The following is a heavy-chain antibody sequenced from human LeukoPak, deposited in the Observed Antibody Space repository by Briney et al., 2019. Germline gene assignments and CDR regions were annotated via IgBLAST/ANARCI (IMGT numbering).Heavy chain of an antibody. CDR2: IYPGDSDI. Sequence: GESLKISCDASGYXFTSYWISWVRQMPGKGLEWMGIIYPGDSDIRYSPSFQGQVTISADKSISTAYLQWSSLKASDTAMYFCARQSSTFDYWGQGTLVTVSS. V-gene: IGHV5-51*01. D-gene: IGHD2-2*01. CDR3: ARQSSTFDY. CDR1: GYXFTSYW. J-gene: IGHJ4*02.